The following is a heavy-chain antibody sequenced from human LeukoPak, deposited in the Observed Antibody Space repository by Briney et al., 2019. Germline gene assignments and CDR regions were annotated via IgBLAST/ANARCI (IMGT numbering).Heavy chain of an antibody. J-gene: IGHJ4*02. CDR3: GRGTAIIPGIDY. CDR1: GFTFSSYW. Sequence: GGSLSLSCAASGFTFSSYWMSWVRQAPGKGLEWVANINQDGSEKHCVDSVKGRFTISRDNAKNSLHLQMNSLRAEDTAVYYCGRGTAIIPGIDYWGQGILVTASS. D-gene: IGHD2-21*02. V-gene: IGHV3-7*04. CDR2: INQDGSEK.